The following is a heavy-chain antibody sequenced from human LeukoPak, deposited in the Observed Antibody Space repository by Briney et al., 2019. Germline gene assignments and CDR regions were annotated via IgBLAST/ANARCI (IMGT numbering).Heavy chain of an antibody. D-gene: IGHD1-26*01. V-gene: IGHV3-23*01. CDR3: VPSGSYYRLYFDY. CDR2: ISGSGAST. Sequence: GGSLRLSCVVSGFTFSSYAMTWVRQAPGKGLEWVAVISGSGASTYHADSRKCRFNISKDNSKNTLYLQMNSLRAEDTAGYYCVPSGSYYRLYFDYWGQGTLVTVSS. CDR1: GFTFSSYA. J-gene: IGHJ4*02.